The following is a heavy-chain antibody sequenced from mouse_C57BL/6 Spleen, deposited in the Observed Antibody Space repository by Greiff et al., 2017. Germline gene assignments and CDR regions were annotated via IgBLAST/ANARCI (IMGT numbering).Heavy chain of an antibody. J-gene: IGHJ2*01. Sequence: EVQLQQSGPGLVKPSQSLSLTCAVTGYSITRCYYWNWIRQFPGNKQEWMGDINYDGSNNYNPSLKNRISITRDTTKNQFFLKLNSVTTEDTATYYCSGAYYSLYYFDYCGQGTTLTVSS. CDR2: INYDGSN. V-gene: IGHV3-6*01. D-gene: IGHD2-12*01. CDR3: SGAYYSLYYFDY. CDR1: GYSITRCYY.